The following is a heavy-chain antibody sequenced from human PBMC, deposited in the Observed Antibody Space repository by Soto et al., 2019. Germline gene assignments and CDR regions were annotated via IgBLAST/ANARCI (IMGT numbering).Heavy chain of an antibody. CDR2: ISGSGGST. CDR1: GFTFSSYA. CDR3: AKGIAAAGYYYYGMDV. V-gene: IGHV3-23*01. J-gene: IGHJ6*02. D-gene: IGHD6-13*01. Sequence: GGSLRLSCAASGFTFSSYAMSWVRQAPGKGLEWVSAISGSGGSTYYADYVKGRFTISRDNSKNTLYLQMNRLRDEDTAVYYCAKGIAAAGYYYYGMDVWGQGTTVTVSS.